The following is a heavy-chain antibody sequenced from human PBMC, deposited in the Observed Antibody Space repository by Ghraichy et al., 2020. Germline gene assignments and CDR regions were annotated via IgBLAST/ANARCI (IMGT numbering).Heavy chain of an antibody. Sequence: GVLRLSCVGSGFTFSGYSMNWVRQSPGKGLEWVSYITSSSRTKSYADSVKGRFTISRDNAQNSLYLQINSLRDDDTAVYYCARGSTVVRFYYYDGMDVWGQGTTVTVSS. J-gene: IGHJ6*02. CDR3: ARGSTVVRFYYYDGMDV. CDR2: ITSSSRTK. CDR1: GFTFSGYS. V-gene: IGHV3-48*02. D-gene: IGHD4-23*01.